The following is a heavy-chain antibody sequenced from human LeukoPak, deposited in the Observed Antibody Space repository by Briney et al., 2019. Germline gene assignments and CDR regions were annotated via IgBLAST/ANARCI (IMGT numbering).Heavy chain of an antibody. Sequence: ASVKVSCKASGGTFSSYAISWVRQAPGQGLEWMGRIIPILGIANYAQKFQGRVTITADKSTSTAYMELSSLRSEDTAVHYCARATANLRAEYFQHWGQGTLVTVSS. V-gene: IGHV1-69*04. CDR3: ARATANLRAEYFQH. D-gene: IGHD2-21*02. CDR1: GGTFSSYA. J-gene: IGHJ1*01. CDR2: IIPILGIA.